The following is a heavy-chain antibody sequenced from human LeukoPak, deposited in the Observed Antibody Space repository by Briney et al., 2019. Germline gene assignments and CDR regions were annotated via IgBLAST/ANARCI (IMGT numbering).Heavy chain of an antibody. V-gene: IGHV3-9*01. CDR3: AKDRGYCSSTSCSVLGNYYYYYGMDV. Sequence: PGGSLRLSCAASGFTFDDYAMHWVRQAPGKGLEWVSGISWNSGSIGYADSVKGRFIISRDNAKNSLYLQMNSLRAEDTALYYCAKDRGYCSSTSCSVLGNYYYYYGMDVWGQGTTVTVSS. CDR2: ISWNSGSI. J-gene: IGHJ6*02. CDR1: GFTFDDYA. D-gene: IGHD2-2*01.